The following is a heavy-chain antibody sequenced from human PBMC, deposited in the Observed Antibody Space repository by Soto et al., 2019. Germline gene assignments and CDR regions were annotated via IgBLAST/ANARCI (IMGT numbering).Heavy chain of an antibody. CDR2: IYSGGST. V-gene: IGHV3-53*01. CDR1: GFTVSSNY. Sequence: EVQLVESGGGLIQPGGSLRLSCAASGFTVSSNYLSWVRQAPGKGLEWVSVIYSGGSTYYADSVKGRFTISRDNSKNTLYLQMNSLRAEDTAVYYCARGIAAAGALYDYWGQGTLVTVSS. D-gene: IGHD6-13*01. J-gene: IGHJ4*02. CDR3: ARGIAAAGALYDY.